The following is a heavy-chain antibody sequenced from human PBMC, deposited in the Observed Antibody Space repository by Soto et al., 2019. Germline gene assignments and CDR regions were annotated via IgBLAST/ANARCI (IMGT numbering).Heavy chain of an antibody. CDR2: IFYSGST. Sequence: QVQLQESGPGLVKPSETLSLTCTVSGGSISSYYWSWIRQPPGKGLEWIGFIFYSGSTSYNPSLKSRLTISINTSGYQFSLKLNSVTAADTAVYYCASMIGDPVLSFDSWGQGTLVAVSS. CDR1: GGSISSYY. J-gene: IGHJ5*01. V-gene: IGHV4-59*01. CDR3: ASMIGDPVLSFDS. D-gene: IGHD3-10*02.